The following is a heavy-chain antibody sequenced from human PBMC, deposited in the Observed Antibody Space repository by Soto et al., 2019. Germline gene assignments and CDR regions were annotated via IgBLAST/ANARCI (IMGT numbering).Heavy chain of an antibody. CDR1: GFTFSSYA. D-gene: IGHD7-27*01. J-gene: IGHJ2*01. CDR2: ISYDGSNK. Sequence: QVQLVESGGGVVQPGRSLRLSCAASGFTFSSYAMHWVRQAPGKGLEWVAVISYDGSNKYYADSVKGRFTISRDNSKNPLDLQMNSLRAADTAVYYCARPLWRDAYTGGYVDLWGRGTLVTASS. CDR3: ARPLWRDAYTGGYVDL. V-gene: IGHV3-30-3*01.